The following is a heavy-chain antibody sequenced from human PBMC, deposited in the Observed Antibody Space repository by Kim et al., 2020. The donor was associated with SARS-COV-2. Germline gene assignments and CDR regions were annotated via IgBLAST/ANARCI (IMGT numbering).Heavy chain of an antibody. CDR1: GGSISSLSW. V-gene: IGHV4-4*02. J-gene: IGHJ5*02. CDR3: AGFSADMMSMMWGRGGWFDP. CDR2: ISHRGSP. Sequence: SETLSLTCAVSGGSISSLSWWSWVRQAPGKGLEWIGEISHRGSPNYHPSLKSRMTISIDSSKNQFSLKLTSVTAADTAIYFCAGFSADMMSMMWGRGGWFDPWGEGTLVPVSS. D-gene: IGHD3-16*01.